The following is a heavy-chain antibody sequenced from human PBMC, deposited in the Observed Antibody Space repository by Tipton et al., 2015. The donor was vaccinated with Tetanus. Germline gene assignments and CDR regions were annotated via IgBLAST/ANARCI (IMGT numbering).Heavy chain of an antibody. CDR3: AKALKTLIYQCFDY. CDR1: GFTFNNYA. D-gene: IGHD2-2*01. Sequence: SLRLSCAASGFTFNNYAMGWVRQAPGKGLEWVSSINGTGTVTHHADSVKGRFTISRGNSKNTLYLQMNSLRAEDTAIYFCAKALKTLIYQCFDYWGQGTLVTVSS. J-gene: IGHJ4*02. CDR2: INGTGTVT. V-gene: IGHV3-23*01.